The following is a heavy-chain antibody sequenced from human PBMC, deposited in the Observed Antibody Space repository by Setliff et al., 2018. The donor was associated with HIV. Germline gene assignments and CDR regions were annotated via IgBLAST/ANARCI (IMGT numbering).Heavy chain of an antibody. V-gene: IGHV4-34*01. CDR1: GGSFSGYY. CDR3: VALVPGGGGRGP. CDR2: INHSGST. D-gene: IGHD2-15*01. J-gene: IGHJ5*02. Sequence: SETLSLTCAVYGGSFSGYYWSWIRQPPGKGLEWIGEINHSGSTHYNPSLKRRVTISIDKSKKQFSLKVRSVTAADTAVYYCVALVPGGGGRGPWGQGTLVTVSS.